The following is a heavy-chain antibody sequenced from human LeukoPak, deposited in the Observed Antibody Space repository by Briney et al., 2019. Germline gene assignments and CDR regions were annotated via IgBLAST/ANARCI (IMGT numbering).Heavy chain of an antibody. Sequence: SGWSLRLSCAASGFTFNSYSMNWVRQAPGKGLEWVSSISSSSSYIYYADSVKGRFTISRDNAENSLYLQMNSLRAEDTAVYYCARGWNDYGDVRDAFDIWGQGTMVTVSS. J-gene: IGHJ3*02. D-gene: IGHD4-17*01. CDR2: ISSSSSYI. CDR3: ARGWNDYGDVRDAFDI. CDR1: GFTFNSYS. V-gene: IGHV3-21*01.